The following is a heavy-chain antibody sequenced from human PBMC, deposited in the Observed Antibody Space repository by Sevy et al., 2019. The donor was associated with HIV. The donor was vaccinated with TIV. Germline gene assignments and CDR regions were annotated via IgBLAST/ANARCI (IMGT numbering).Heavy chain of an antibody. CDR1: GYSLTSYW. CDR3: AVSKGDCSVGSCYSGDAFDI. D-gene: IGHD2-15*01. V-gene: IGHV5-51*01. J-gene: IGHJ3*02. Sequence: GESLKISCKGSGYSLTSYWIGWVRQMPGKSLEWMGIIYPGDSDTRYSPSFQDQVTISADKSISTADLQWGSLMASDTGMYYFAVSKGDCSVGSCYSGDAFDIWGQGTMVTVSS. CDR2: IYPGDSDT.